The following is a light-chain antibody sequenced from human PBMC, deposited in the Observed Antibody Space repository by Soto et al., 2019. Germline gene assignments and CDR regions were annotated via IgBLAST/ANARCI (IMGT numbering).Light chain of an antibody. CDR2: GAS. J-gene: IGKJ4*01. V-gene: IGKV3-15*01. CDR1: LTVFSN. Sequence: ELVLTQSPGTLSLSPGERATLSCRATLTVFSNYIGWYQQKPGQVPRLLIYGASSRATGIPARFSGSGSRTDFTLTISSLQSEDFAVYYCQQYNNWPLTFGGGTKVDIK. CDR3: QQYNNWPLT.